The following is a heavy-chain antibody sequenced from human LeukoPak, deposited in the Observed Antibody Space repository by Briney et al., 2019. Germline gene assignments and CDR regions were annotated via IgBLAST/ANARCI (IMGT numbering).Heavy chain of an antibody. Sequence: GGSLRLSCAASGFTFSSYAMSWVRQAPGKGLEWVSAISGSGGSTYYADSVKGRFTISRDNSKNPLYLQMNSLRAEDTAVYYCARGLRDGDYDYYDYWGQGTLVTVSS. V-gene: IGHV3-23*01. D-gene: IGHD4-17*01. J-gene: IGHJ4*02. CDR2: ISGSGGST. CDR3: ARGLRDGDYDYYDY. CDR1: GFTFSSYA.